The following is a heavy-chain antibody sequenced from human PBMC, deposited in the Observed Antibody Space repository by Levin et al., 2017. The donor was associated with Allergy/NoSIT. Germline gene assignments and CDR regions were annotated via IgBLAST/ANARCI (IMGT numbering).Heavy chain of an antibody. J-gene: IGHJ5*01. D-gene: IGHD2-8*02. CDR3: ARVRNAGGRGWFDS. CDR1: GDSISSGHYY. CDR2: SYYSGTA. Sequence: SETLSLTCTVSGDSISSGHYYWSWIRQPPGTGLEWIGHSYYSGTAYYNPSLKSRLTISVDTSQNQFSLNLSSVTAADTAVYYCARVRNAGGRGWFDSWGQGTLVTVSS. V-gene: IGHV4-31*03.